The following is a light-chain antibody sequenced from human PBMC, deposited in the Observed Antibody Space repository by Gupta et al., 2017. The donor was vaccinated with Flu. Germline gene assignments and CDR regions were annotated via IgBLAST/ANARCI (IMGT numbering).Light chain of an antibody. CDR3: MQSLQTPYT. V-gene: IGKV2-28*01. CDR1: QSLLHSNGYNY. Sequence: DIVMTQSPLSLPVTPGEPASISCRSSQSLLHSNGYNYFDWYLKKPGQSPQILIYLGSNRASGVPDRFSGSGSGTDFTLKISRVEAEDVGIYYCMQSLQTPYTFGQGTKLEI. J-gene: IGKJ2*01. CDR2: LGS.